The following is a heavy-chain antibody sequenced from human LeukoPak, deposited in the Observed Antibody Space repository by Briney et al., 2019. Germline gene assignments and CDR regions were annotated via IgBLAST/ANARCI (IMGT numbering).Heavy chain of an antibody. CDR1: GGTFSSYA. CDR3: ARDRVSSGWADAFDL. D-gene: IGHD6-19*01. V-gene: IGHV1-69*05. Sequence: SVKVSCKASGGTFSSYAISWVRQAPGQGLEWMGGIIPIFGTANYAQKFQGRVTITTDESTSTAYMELSSLRSEDMAVYCSARDRVSSGWADAFDLWGQGPMVTVSS. CDR2: IIPIFGTA. J-gene: IGHJ3*01.